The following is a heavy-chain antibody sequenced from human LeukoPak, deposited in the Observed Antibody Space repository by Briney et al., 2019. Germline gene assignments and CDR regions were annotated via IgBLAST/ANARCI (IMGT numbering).Heavy chain of an antibody. CDR1: GYTFTSYG. J-gene: IGHJ4*02. D-gene: IGHD3-3*01. Sequence: GASVKVSCKASGYTFTSYGITWVRQAPGQGLEWMGWISGYNGNTNYAQNLQGRVTMTTDTSTSTAYMDLRSLRFDDTAVYYCASYRTEITIFGVVIPWGSFDYWGQGTLVTVSS. CDR3: ASYRTEITIFGVVIPWGSFDY. CDR2: ISGYNGNT. V-gene: IGHV1-18*01.